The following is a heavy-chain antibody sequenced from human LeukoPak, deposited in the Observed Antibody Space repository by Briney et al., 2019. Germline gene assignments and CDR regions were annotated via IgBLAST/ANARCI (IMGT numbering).Heavy chain of an antibody. Sequence: PGGSLRLSCAASGFTFSSYSMNWVRQAPGKGLEWVSAISGRDESTYYADSVKGRFTISRDNAKNRLYLQMNSLGAEDTAVYYCASTIGSAGTQYWGQGTLVTVSS. V-gene: IGHV3-23*01. CDR3: ASTIGSAGTQY. CDR1: GFTFSSYS. CDR2: ISGRDEST. J-gene: IGHJ4*02. D-gene: IGHD6-13*01.